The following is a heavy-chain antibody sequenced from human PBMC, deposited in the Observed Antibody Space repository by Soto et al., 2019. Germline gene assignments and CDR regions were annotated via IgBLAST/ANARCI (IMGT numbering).Heavy chain of an antibody. CDR1: GGSISGYY. D-gene: IGHD2-2*01. V-gene: IGHV4-59*08. CDR2: IYYSGST. Sequence: SETLSLTCTVSGGSISGYYWSWIRQPPGKGLEWIGYIYYSGSTNYNPSLKSGVTLSVDTSKNQFSLKLSSVTAADTAVYYCARLYCSTTICYAHFDYWGQGTLVTVSS. J-gene: IGHJ4*02. CDR3: ARLYCSTTICYAHFDY.